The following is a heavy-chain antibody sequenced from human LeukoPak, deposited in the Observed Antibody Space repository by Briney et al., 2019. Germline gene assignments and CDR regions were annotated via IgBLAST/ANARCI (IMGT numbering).Heavy chain of an antibody. CDR2: IYYSGST. CDR1: GGSMSSSSYY. V-gene: IGHV4-39*01. D-gene: IGHD1-1*01. CDR3: ARRQGNWHYFDY. J-gene: IGHJ4*02. Sequence: TASETLSLTCTVSGGSMSSSSYYWGWIRQPPGKGPEWIGSIYYSGSTYYNPSLKSRVTISVDTSKNQFSLKLSPVTAADTAVYYCARRQGNWHYFDYWGQGTLVTVSS.